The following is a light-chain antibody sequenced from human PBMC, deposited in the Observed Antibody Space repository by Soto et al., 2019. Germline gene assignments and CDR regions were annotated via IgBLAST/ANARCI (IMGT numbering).Light chain of an antibody. V-gene: IGLV1-47*01. CDR3: ATWDDRRSGVL. CDR1: SSNIGNNY. J-gene: IGLJ2*01. Sequence: QSVLNQPPSASGTPGPRVTISCSGSSSNIGNNYVHWYQQLRGTAPKLLIFKSNQRPSGVPDRFSGSTSGTSASLAISGLRSEDEAEYYCATWDDRRSGVLFGGGTKVTVL. CDR2: KSN.